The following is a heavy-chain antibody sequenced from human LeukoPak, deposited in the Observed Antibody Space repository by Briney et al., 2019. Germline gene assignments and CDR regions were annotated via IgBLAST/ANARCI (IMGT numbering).Heavy chain of an antibody. J-gene: IGHJ5*02. CDR2: IGSGGTTT. CDR1: GFSFNSYT. CDR3: ARPGLPVAGTRWFDP. V-gene: IGHV3-23*01. D-gene: IGHD2-15*01. Sequence: GGSLRLSCTASGFSFNSYTMSWVRQAPGKGLEWVAAIGSGGTTTSYADSVKGRFIISRDNSKNTLYLQMNSLSAEDTAVFYCARPGLPVAGTRWFDPWGQGTLVTVSS.